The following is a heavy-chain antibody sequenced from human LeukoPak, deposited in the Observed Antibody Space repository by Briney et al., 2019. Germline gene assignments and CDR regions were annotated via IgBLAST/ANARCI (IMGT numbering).Heavy chain of an antibody. J-gene: IGHJ3*02. V-gene: IGHV4-59*08. Sequence: SDTLSLTCTVSGGSINISYWSWIRQPPGRGLEWIGYIYHRGSTNYNPSLKSRVTISVDTSQNQCSLNLSSVTAADTAVYYCASSGVYTGYDAFDIWGQGTRVTVSS. CDR3: ASSGVYTGYDAFDI. CDR2: IYHRGST. D-gene: IGHD6-13*01. CDR1: GGSINISY.